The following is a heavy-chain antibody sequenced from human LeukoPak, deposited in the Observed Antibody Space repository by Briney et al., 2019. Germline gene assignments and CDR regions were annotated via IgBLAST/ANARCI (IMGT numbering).Heavy chain of an antibody. CDR1: GYTFTGYF. V-gene: IGHV1-2*02. D-gene: IGHD5-18*01. Sequence: GSSVKVSCKASGYTFTGYFMHWVRQAPGQGLEWMGWINPNSGGTNYAQKFQGRVTMTRDTSISTAYMELSSLRSDDTAVYYCARGGIQLWFLVDYWGQGTLVTVSS. CDR3: ARGGIQLWFLVDY. J-gene: IGHJ4*02. CDR2: INPNSGGT.